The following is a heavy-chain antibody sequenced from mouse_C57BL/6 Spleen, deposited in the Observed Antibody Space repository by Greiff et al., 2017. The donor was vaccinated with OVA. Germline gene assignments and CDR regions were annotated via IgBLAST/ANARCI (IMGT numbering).Heavy chain of an antibody. Sequence: DVKLQESGPGLVKPSQSLSLTCSVTGYSITSGYYWNWIRQFPGNKLEWMGYISYDGSNNYNPSPKHRISITRDTSKNQFFLELNSVTTEDTATYYCAREGDYYGSSYEFAYWGQGTLVTVSA. CDR3: AREGDYYGSSYEFAY. D-gene: IGHD1-1*01. CDR1: GYSITSGYY. J-gene: IGHJ3*01. CDR2: ISYDGSN. V-gene: IGHV3-6*01.